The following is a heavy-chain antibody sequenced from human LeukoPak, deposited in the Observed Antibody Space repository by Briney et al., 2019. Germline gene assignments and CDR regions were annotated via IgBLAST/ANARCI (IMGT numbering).Heavy chain of an antibody. CDR2: ISSSSSYI. J-gene: IGHJ3*02. CDR1: GFTFSSYS. D-gene: IGHD5-24*01. Sequence: GGSPRLSCAASGFTFSSYSMNWVRQAPGKGLEWVSSISSSSSYIYYADSVKGRFTISRDNAKNSLYLQMNSLRTEDTAVYYCVKDRKSRDLDSLDIWGQGTMVTVSS. V-gene: IGHV3-21*04. CDR3: VKDRKSRDLDSLDI.